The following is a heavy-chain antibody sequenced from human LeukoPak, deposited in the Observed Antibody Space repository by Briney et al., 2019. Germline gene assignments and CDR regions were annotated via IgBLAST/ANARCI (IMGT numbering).Heavy chain of an antibody. CDR3: ASYSSGYIDAFDI. Sequence: SGTLSLTCAVSGGSISSSNWWSWVRQPPGKGLEWIGEIYHSGSTNYNPSLKSRVTISADKSKNQISLKLSSVTAADTAVYYCASYSSGYIDAFDIWGQGTMVTVSS. D-gene: IGHD3-22*01. CDR1: GGSISSSNW. CDR2: IYHSGST. V-gene: IGHV4-4*02. J-gene: IGHJ3*02.